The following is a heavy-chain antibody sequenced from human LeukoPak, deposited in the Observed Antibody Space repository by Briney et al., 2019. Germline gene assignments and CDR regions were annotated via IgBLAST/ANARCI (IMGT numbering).Heavy chain of an antibody. J-gene: IGHJ4*02. CDR3: ARDFSTGVIDY. CDR2: ISSSSSTI. Sequence: GGSLRLSCAASGFTFSSYSMNWVRQAPGKGLEWVSYISSSSSTIYYADSVKGRFTISRDNAKNSLYLQMNSLRAEDTAVYYCARDFSTGVIDYWGQGTLVTVSS. D-gene: IGHD7-27*01. CDR1: GFTFSSYS. V-gene: IGHV3-48*04.